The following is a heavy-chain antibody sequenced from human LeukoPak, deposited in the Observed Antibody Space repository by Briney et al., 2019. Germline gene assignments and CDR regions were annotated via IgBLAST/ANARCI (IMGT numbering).Heavy chain of an antibody. CDR2: IRSKPYGATT. Sequence: GGSLRLSCTTSGFTFGDYAMSWFRQAPGKGLEWVSFIRSKPYGATTEYAASVKGRFTISRDDSKSIAYLQMNSLKTEDTAVYYCAKDPSTYYYGSADYWGQGTLVTVSS. D-gene: IGHD3-10*01. V-gene: IGHV3-49*03. CDR1: GFTFGDYA. CDR3: AKDPSTYYYGSADY. J-gene: IGHJ4*02.